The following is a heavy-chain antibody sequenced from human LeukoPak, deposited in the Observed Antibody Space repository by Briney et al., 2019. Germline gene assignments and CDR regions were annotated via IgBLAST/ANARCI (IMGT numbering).Heavy chain of an antibody. Sequence: SETLSLTCAVYGGSFSSYYWSWIRQPPGKGLEWIGSIYYSGSTYYNPSLKSRVTISVDTSKNQFSLKLSSVTAADTAVYYCARLIDYDFWSGYSYYFDYWGQGTLVTVSS. J-gene: IGHJ4*02. D-gene: IGHD3-3*01. CDR1: GGSFSSYY. CDR2: IYYSGST. V-gene: IGHV4-39*01. CDR3: ARLIDYDFWSGYSYYFDY.